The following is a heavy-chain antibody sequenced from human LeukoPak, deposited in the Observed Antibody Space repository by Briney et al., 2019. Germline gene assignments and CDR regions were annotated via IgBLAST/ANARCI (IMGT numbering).Heavy chain of an antibody. CDR2: IKQDGSEK. CDR1: GFTFSSYW. D-gene: IGHD2-21*02. J-gene: IGHJ4*02. CDR3: ARDRNGVAYCGGDCYSNY. Sequence: GGSLRLSCAASGFTFSSYWMSWVRQAPGKGLEWVANIKQDGSEKYYVDSVKGRFTISRDNAKNSLHLQMNSLRAEDTAVYYCARDRNGVAYCGGDCYSNYWGQGTLVTVSS. V-gene: IGHV3-7*01.